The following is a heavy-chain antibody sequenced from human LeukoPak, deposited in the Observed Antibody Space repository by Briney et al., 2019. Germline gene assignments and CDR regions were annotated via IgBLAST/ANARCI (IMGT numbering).Heavy chain of an antibody. D-gene: IGHD6-13*01. CDR3: ARGVYIAAGQYGY. CDR1: GFTVSSNS. V-gene: IGHV3-53*04. CDR2: IYSGGST. Sequence: GGSLRLSCAASGFTVSSNSMSWVRQAPGKGLEWVSVIYSGGSTYYADSVKGRFTISRHNSKNTLYLQMNSLRAEDTAVYYCARGVYIAAGQYGYWGQGTLVTVSS. J-gene: IGHJ4*02.